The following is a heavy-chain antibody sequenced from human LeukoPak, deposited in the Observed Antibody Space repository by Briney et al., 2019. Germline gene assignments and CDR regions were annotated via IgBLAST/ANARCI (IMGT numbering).Heavy chain of an antibody. Sequence: SETLSLTCTVSGGSISSYYWSWIRQPPGKGLEWIGYIYDSGSTKYNPSLKSRVTISVDTSKNQFSLKLSSVTAADTAVYYCARETRNVEKKGLDYWGQGNPGTRSL. CDR3: ARETRNVEKKGLDY. CDR2: IYDSGST. V-gene: IGHV4-59*01. D-gene: IGHD1-14*01. CDR1: GGSISSYY. J-gene: IGHJ4*02.